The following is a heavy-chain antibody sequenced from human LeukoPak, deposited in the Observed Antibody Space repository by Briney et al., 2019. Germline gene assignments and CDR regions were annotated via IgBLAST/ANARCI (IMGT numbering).Heavy chain of an antibody. Sequence: SETLSLTCAVCGGPFSGYFWRWIRQPPGKGLEWVGENNHSGNNNFNPSLKSRVTISVDTSKNQFSLKLSSVTAADTAVYYCATGFYDSSGYEDAFDIWGQGTMVTVSS. CDR3: ATGFYDSSGYEDAFDI. CDR2: NNHSGNN. J-gene: IGHJ3*02. V-gene: IGHV4-34*01. D-gene: IGHD3-22*01. CDR1: GGPFSGYF.